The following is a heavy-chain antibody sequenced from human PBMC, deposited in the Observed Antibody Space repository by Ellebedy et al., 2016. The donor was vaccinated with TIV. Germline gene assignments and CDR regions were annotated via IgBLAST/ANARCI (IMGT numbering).Heavy chain of an antibody. V-gene: IGHV4-39*01. D-gene: IGHD6-19*01. Sequence: MPSETLSLTCTVSGDSISYSSYYWGCFRQPPGKGLEWLGSIFYSGSTHYSPSLKSRLTMSVDTSKNQFSLKLGSVTAADTAVYYCVRHEVYSSPDHWGQGTLVTVSS. CDR2: IFYSGST. CDR1: GDSISYSSYY. CDR3: VRHEVYSSPDH. J-gene: IGHJ5*02.